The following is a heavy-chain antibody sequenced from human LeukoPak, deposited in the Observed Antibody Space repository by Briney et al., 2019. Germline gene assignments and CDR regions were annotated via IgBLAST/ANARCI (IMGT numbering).Heavy chain of an antibody. CDR2: IYPGDSDT. V-gene: IGHV5-51*01. Sequence: GESLKTSCKGSGYSFTSYWIGWVRQMPGKGLEWMGIIYPGDSDTRYSPSFQGQVTISADKSISTAYLQWSSLKASDTAMYYCARQAYSSSSPAYNWFDPWGQGTLVTVSS. CDR3: ARQAYSSSSPAYNWFDP. J-gene: IGHJ5*02. CDR1: GYSFTSYW. D-gene: IGHD6-6*01.